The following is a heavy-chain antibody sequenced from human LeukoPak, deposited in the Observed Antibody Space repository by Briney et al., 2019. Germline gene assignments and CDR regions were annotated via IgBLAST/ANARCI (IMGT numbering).Heavy chain of an antibody. J-gene: IGHJ4*02. V-gene: IGHV3-7*01. Sequence: PGGSLRLSCSASGFTFSAYWMSWVRQAPGKGLEWVANIRQDGSEKYYVGSVKGRFTISRDNAKNSLYLQMNSLRGEDTAVYYCARDTPGEESHWGQGTLVTVSS. CDR2: IRQDGSEK. CDR1: GFTFSAYW. D-gene: IGHD2-2*01. CDR3: ARDTPGEESH.